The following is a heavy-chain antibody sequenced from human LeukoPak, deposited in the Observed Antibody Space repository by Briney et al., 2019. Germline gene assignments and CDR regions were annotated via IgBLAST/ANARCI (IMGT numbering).Heavy chain of an antibody. V-gene: IGHV3-53*01. J-gene: IGHJ4*02. CDR1: GCAVSSNY. CDR2: TYSVGST. Sequence: GGSLTLTCSGAGCAVSSNYMSWVRHVSGHGLEWVSVTYSVGSTYYADSVKGRFTISRDNSQNTLYLQMNSPRAEDTAVYYCARDHEGSFDYWGQGTLVTVSS. CDR3: ARDHEGSFDY.